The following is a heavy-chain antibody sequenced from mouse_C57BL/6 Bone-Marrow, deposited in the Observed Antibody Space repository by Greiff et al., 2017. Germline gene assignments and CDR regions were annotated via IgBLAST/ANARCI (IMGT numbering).Heavy chain of an antibody. D-gene: IGHD3-2*02. CDR2: INPGSGGT. Sequence: VQLQQSGAELVRPGTSVKVSCKASGYAFTNYLIEWVKQRPGQGLEWIGVINPGSGGTNYNEKFKGKATLTADKSSSTAYMQLSSLTSEDSAVYFWAREDSSGLFDYWGQGTTLTVSS. V-gene: IGHV1-54*01. CDR1: GYAFTNYL. J-gene: IGHJ2*01. CDR3: AREDSSGLFDY.